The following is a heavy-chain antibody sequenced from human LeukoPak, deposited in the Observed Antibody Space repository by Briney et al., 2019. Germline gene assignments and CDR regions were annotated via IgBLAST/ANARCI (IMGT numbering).Heavy chain of an antibody. V-gene: IGHV4-61*05. Sequence: SETLSLTCTVSGDSIINSNYYWAWIRQSPGKGLEWIGYIYNSVSTNYNPSLKSRVTISVDTSKNQFSLWLSSVTAADTAVYYCARADLGYCNSYSCPEDYYYYDMDVWGKGTTVTVSS. CDR2: IYNSVST. D-gene: IGHD2-15*01. J-gene: IGHJ6*03. CDR3: ARADLGYCNSYSCPEDYYYYDMDV. CDR1: GDSIINSNYY.